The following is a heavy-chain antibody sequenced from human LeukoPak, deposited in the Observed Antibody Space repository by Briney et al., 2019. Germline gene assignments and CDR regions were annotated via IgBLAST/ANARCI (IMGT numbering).Heavy chain of an antibody. J-gene: IGHJ4*02. CDR3: AKDKSGSYRSDY. CDR2: ISNNGGYT. CDR1: GFTFSSSA. Sequence: GGSLRLSCAASGFTFSSSAMSWVRQAPGKGLEWVSAISNNGGYTYYADSVQGRFTISRDNSKNTLYLQMNSLRAEDTAVYYCAKDKSGSYRSDYWGQGTLVTVSS. D-gene: IGHD1-26*01. V-gene: IGHV3-23*01.